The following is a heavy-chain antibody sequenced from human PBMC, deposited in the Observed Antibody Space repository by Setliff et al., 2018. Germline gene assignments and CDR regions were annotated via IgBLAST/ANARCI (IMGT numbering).Heavy chain of an antibody. CDR2: IYYSGST. D-gene: IGHD3-3*01. J-gene: IGHJ4*02. CDR1: GGSISSSSYY. V-gene: IGHV4-39*07. Sequence: PSETLSLTCTVSGGSISSSSYYWGWIRQPPGKGLEWIGSIYYSGSTYYNPSLKSRVTISVETSKNQFSLKLDSVTAADTAVYYCARTDDYYNFYAYWGQGTLVTVSS. CDR3: ARTDDYYNFYAY.